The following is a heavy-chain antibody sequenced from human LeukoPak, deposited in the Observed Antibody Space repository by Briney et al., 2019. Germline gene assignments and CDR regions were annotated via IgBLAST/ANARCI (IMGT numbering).Heavy chain of an antibody. Sequence: PGGSLRLSCAVSGFTFSSYWMHWVRQAPGKGLVWVSRINGDGSSTSYADSVKGRFTISRDSAKNTLYLQMNSLRAEDTAVYYCSRVGGVGELFDGMDVWGQGTTVTVS. J-gene: IGHJ6*02. V-gene: IGHV3-74*01. CDR3: SRVGGVGELFDGMDV. CDR2: INGDGSST. D-gene: IGHD3-10*01. CDR1: GFTFSSYW.